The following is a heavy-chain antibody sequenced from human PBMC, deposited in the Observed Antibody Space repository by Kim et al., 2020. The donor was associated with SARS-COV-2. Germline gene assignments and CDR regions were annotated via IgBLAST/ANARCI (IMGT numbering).Heavy chain of an antibody. D-gene: IGHD4-17*01. V-gene: IGHV3-53*01. CDR2: IYSGGST. J-gene: IGHJ2*01. CDR1: GFTVSSNY. CDR3: ARDRRNVVYGDYDEYFDR. Sequence: GGSLRLSCAASGFTVSSNYMSWVRPAPGKGLEWVSVIYSGGSTYYADSVKGRFTISRDNSKNTLYLQMNSLRAEDTAVYYCARDRRNVVYGDYDEYFDRWGRGTLVTVSS.